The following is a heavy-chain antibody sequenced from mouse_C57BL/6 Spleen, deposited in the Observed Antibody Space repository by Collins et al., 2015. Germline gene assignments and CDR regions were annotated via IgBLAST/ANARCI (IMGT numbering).Heavy chain of an antibody. D-gene: IGHD2-1*01. V-gene: IGHV4-1*01. CDR1: GIDFSRYW. J-gene: IGHJ4*01. CDR2: INPDSRTI. Sequence: EVKLLQSGGGLVEPGGSLKVFCAASGIDFSRYWMSWARRAPGKGLEWIGEINPDSRTINYAPSLKDKFIISRDNAKNTLYLQMNKVRSEDTALYYCARLGYYGHYGTMDYWGQGTSVTVSS. CDR3: ARLGYYGHYGTMDY.